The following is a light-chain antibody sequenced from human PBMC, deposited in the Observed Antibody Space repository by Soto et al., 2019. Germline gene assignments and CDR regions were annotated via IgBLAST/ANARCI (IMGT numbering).Light chain of an antibody. V-gene: IGKV3-15*01. J-gene: IGKJ1*01. CDR1: QSIRSN. CDR3: QQYDKWPRT. Sequence: EILMTQSPAIVSVSQGEGVTLSCRASQSIRSNLAWYQQKPGQSPRLLIYDASTRATGLPARFSGSGSGTDFPLTISSLQSEDFAIYYCQQYDKWPRTFGQGTKV. CDR2: DAS.